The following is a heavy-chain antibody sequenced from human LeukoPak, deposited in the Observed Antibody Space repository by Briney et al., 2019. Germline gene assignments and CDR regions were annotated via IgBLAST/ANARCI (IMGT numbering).Heavy chain of an antibody. D-gene: IGHD3-3*01. CDR1: GFTFSNYA. CDR3: MKESPYGRPRFYYFDD. J-gene: IGHJ4*02. CDR2: ISGNDGRT. Sequence: GGSLRLSCVASGFTFSNYAMSWVRQAPGNRPEWVSAISGNDGRTFYADSVKGRSTISRDNSKNTLYLQVNSLRADDTAVYHCMKESPYGRPRFYYFDDWGQGTLVTVSS. V-gene: IGHV3-23*01.